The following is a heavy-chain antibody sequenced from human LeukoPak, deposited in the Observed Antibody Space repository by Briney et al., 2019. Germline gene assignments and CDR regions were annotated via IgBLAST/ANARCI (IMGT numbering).Heavy chain of an antibody. CDR3: ARGGYCSGGSCYAFDY. CDR2: ISAYNGNT. V-gene: IGHV1-18*01. CDR1: GYTVTSYG. D-gene: IGHD2-15*01. J-gene: IGHJ4*02. Sequence: ASVKVSCKASGYTVTSYGISWVRQAPGQGLEWMGWISAYNGNTNYAQKLQGRVTMTTDTSTSAACMELRSLRSDDTAVYYCARGGYCSGGSCYAFDYWGQGTLVTVSS.